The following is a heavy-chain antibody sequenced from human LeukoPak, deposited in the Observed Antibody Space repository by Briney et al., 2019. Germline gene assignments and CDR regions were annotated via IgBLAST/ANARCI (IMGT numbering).Heavy chain of an antibody. CDR2: IYPGDSDT. CDR1: GYSCTNYW. V-gene: IGHV5-51*01. J-gene: IGHJ4*02. CDR3: ARHHRIAAAGDY. D-gene: IGHD6-13*01. Sequence: GESLKICCKGSGYSCTNYWIGWLRQMPGKGLEWMGIIYPGDSDTRDSPSFQRQVTISADKSISTAYLQWSSLKASDTAMYYCARHHRIAAAGDYWGQGTLVTVSS.